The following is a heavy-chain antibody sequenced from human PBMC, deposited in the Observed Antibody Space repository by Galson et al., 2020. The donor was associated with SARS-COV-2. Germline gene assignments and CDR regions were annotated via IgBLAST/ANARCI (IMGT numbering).Heavy chain of an antibody. CDR2: ISSSSSYI. D-gene: IGHD3-16*02. CDR1: GFTFSSYS. J-gene: IGHJ6*03. Sequence: GGSLRLSCAASGFTFSSYSMNWVRQAPGKGLEWVSSISSSSSYIYYADSVKGRFTISRDNAKNSLYLQMNSLRAEDTAVYYCARKDYDYVWVSHRVYYMYSSGTVTTLTVS. V-gene: IGHV3-21*01. CDR3: ARKDYDYVWVSHRVYYMYS.